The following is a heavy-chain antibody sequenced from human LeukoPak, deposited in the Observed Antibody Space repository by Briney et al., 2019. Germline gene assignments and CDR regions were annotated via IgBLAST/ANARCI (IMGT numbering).Heavy chain of an antibody. J-gene: IGHJ4*02. V-gene: IGHV3-23*01. Sequence: GGFLRLSCAASVYTFCSYSMSWVRKAPWKGREWFLAISGSGGSTYYEDSVKGRFTISRDNSKNTLYLQMNSLRAEDTAVYYCAKAKYDILTGYPRGYFDYWGQGTLSPSPQ. CDR1: VYTFCSYS. D-gene: IGHD3-9*01. CDR3: AKAKYDILTGYPRGYFDY. CDR2: ISGSGGST.